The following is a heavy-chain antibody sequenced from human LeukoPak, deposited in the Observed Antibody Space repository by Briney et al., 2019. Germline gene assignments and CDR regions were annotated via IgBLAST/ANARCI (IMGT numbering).Heavy chain of an antibody. CDR3: ARGCPVVPSNGDYSYYGLDV. Sequence: PSETLSLTCTVYNASFRDYSWSWIRQPPGKGLEXXXEIKHSGSTNYNPSLKSRVTISVDMSKNQFSLKLSSVTAADTAVYFCARGCPVVPSNGDYSYYGLDVWGQGTTVTVSS. CDR2: IKHSGST. J-gene: IGHJ6*02. CDR1: NASFRDYS. V-gene: IGHV4-34*01. D-gene: IGHD2-8*01.